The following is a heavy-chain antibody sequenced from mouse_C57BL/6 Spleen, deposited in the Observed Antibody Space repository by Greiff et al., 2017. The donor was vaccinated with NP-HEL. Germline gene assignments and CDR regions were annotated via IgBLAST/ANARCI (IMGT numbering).Heavy chain of an antibody. D-gene: IGHD2-3*01. Sequence: QVQLQQPGAELVMPGASVKLSCKASGYTFTSYWMHWVKQRPGQGLEWIGEIDPSDSYTNYNQKFKGKSTLTVDKSSSTAYMQLSSLTSEDSAVYYCARWRLLWGDYWGQGTSVTVSS. J-gene: IGHJ4*01. CDR1: GYTFTSYW. V-gene: IGHV1-69*01. CDR2: IDPSDSYT. CDR3: ARWRLLWGDY.